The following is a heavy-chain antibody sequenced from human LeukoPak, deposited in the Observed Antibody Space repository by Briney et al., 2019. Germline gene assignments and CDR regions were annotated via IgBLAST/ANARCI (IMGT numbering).Heavy chain of an antibody. CDR3: ARVTTGGYYNC. Sequence: PSQTLSLTCSVSGGSISSGSYYWSWIRQPAGKGLEWIGRIYTSGSTNYNPSLKGRVTMSFDASNNQFSLRLSSVTAADTAVYYCARVTTGGYYNCWGQGTLVTVSS. CDR2: IYTSGST. D-gene: IGHD3-22*01. V-gene: IGHV4-61*02. CDR1: GGSISSGSYY. J-gene: IGHJ4*02.